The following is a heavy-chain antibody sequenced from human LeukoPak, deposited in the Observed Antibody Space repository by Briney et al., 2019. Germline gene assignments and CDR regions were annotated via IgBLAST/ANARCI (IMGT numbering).Heavy chain of an antibody. CDR2: IYYSGST. J-gene: IGHJ3*02. CDR3: ARARAAMGDAFDI. CDR1: GGSISGFH. D-gene: IGHD5-18*01. Sequence: SETLSLTCTVSGGSISGFHWSWIRQAPGKGLEWIGYIYYSGSTNYNPSLKSRVTISVDTSKNQFSLKLSSMHAADTAVYYCARARAAMGDAFDIWGQGTMVTVSS. V-gene: IGHV4-59*01.